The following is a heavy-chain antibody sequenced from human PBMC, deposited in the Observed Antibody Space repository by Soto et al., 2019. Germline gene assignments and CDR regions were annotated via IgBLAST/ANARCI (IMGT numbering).Heavy chain of an antibody. D-gene: IGHD3-10*01. J-gene: IGHJ6*03. CDR1: GLTFSSYS. CDR3: ARGTYYYGWGSYPPNGYYRDV. Sequence: PGGSLRHSWAASGLTFSSYSMNWVRQATGKGLEWVSSISSSSSYIYYADSVKGRFTISRDNAKNSLYLQMNSLRAEDTAVYYCARGTYYYGWGSYPPNGYYRDVGGKGTRVTVS. CDR2: ISSSSSYI. V-gene: IGHV3-21*01.